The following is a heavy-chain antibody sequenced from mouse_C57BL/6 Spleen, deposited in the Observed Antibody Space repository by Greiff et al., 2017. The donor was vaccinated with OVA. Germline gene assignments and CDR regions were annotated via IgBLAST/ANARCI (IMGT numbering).Heavy chain of an antibody. J-gene: IGHJ2*01. D-gene: IGHD1-1*01. CDR1: GYTFTDYE. Sequence: QVQLQQSGAELVRPGASVTLSCKASGYTFTDYEMHWVKQTPVHGLEWIGAIDPETGGPAYNQKFKGKAILTADKSSSTAYMELRSRTTEDSAVYYCTRDGSSHFDYWGQGTTLTVSS. CDR2: IDPETGGP. V-gene: IGHV1-15*01. CDR3: TRDGSSHFDY.